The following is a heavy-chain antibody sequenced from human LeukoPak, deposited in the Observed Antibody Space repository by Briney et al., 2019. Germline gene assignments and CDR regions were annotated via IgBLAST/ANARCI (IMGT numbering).Heavy chain of an antibody. J-gene: IGHJ4*02. D-gene: IGHD1-26*01. CDR1: GFTFSSYS. V-gene: IGHV3-21*04. CDR2: ISSSSSYI. Sequence: PGGSLRLSCAASGFTFSSYSMNWVRQAPGKGLEWVSSISSSSSYIYYADSVKGRFTISRDNAKNTLYLQMNSLRADDTAVYYCAKENGSYYGGADYWGQGTLVTVSS. CDR3: AKENGSYYGGADY.